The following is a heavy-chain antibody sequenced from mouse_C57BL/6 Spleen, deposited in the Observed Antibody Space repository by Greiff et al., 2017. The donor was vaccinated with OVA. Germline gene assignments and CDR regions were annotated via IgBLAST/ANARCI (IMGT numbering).Heavy chain of an antibody. CDR1: GYTFTSYW. CDR2: IDPSDSYT. V-gene: IGHV1-59*01. Sequence: QVQLKQPGAELVRPGTSVKLSCKASGYTFTSYWMHWVKQRPGQGLEWIGVIDPSDSYTNYNQKFKGKATLTVDTSSSTAYMQLSSLTSEDSAVYYGARADGSTGAWFAYWGQGTLVTVSA. D-gene: IGHD2-3*01. J-gene: IGHJ3*01. CDR3: ARADGSTGAWFAY.